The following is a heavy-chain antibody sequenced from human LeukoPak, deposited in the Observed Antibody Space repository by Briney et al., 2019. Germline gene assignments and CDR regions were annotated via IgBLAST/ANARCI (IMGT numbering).Heavy chain of an antibody. CDR1: GFTFSNYW. CDR3: AKAPADYCSSTSCYTVLYFDY. Sequence: GGSLRLSCAASGFTFSNYWMSWVRQAPGKGLEWVSAISGSGGSTYYADSVKGRFTISRDNSKNTLYLQMNSLRAEDTAVYYCAKAPADYCSSTSCYTVLYFDYWGQGTLVTVSS. D-gene: IGHD2-2*02. V-gene: IGHV3-23*01. CDR2: ISGSGGST. J-gene: IGHJ4*02.